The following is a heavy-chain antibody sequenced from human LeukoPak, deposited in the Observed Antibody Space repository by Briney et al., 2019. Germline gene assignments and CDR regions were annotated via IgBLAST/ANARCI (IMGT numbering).Heavy chain of an antibody. CDR1: GFTFSSYA. V-gene: IGHV3-23*01. CDR3: ARALRYFDWLLYLNGY. J-gene: IGHJ4*02. D-gene: IGHD3-9*01. CDR2: IRGSGGST. Sequence: GGSLRLSCAASGFTFSSYAMSWVRQAPGKGLEWVSAIRGSGGSTYYADSVKGRFIISRDNSKNTLYLQMNSLRAEDTAVYYCARALRYFDWLLYLNGYWGQGTLVTVSS.